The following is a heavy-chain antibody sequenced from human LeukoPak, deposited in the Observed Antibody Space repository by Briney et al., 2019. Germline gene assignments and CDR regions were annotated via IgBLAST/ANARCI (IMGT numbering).Heavy chain of an antibody. CDR2: IHYSGNT. V-gene: IGHV4-59*01. J-gene: IGHJ4*02. D-gene: IGHD1-20*01. Sequence: SETLSLTCTVSGGSISSYYWIWMRQPPGKGLEWIGYIHYSGNTNYNPSLKSRVTISVDTSKNKFSLKLTSVTAADTAVYYCARVGNWNYALVNYYFDYWGQGTLVTVSS. CDR1: GGSISSYY. CDR3: ARVGNWNYALVNYYFDY.